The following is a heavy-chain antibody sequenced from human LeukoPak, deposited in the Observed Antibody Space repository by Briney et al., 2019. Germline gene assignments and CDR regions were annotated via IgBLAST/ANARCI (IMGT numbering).Heavy chain of an antibody. V-gene: IGHV5-51*01. Sequence: GESLKISCKGSGYSFTSYWIGWARQMPGKGLEWMGIIYPGDSDTRYSPSFQGQVTISADKSISTAYLQWSSLKASDTAMYYCARQGIAICSSTSCYNWFDPWGQGTLVTVSS. CDR3: ARQGIAICSSTSCYNWFDP. CDR1: GYSFTSYW. J-gene: IGHJ5*02. CDR2: IYPGDSDT. D-gene: IGHD2-2*01.